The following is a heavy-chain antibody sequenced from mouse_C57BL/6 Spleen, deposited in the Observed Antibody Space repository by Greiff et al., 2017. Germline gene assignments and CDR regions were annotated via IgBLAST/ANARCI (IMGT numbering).Heavy chain of an antibody. D-gene: IGHD2-5*01. CDR3: ARGSNYEGYFDV. J-gene: IGHJ1*03. CDR2: INYDGSST. CDR1: GFTFSDYY. V-gene: IGHV5-16*01. Sequence: EVHLVESEGGLVQPGSSMKLSCTASGFTFSDYYMAWVRQVPEKGLEWVANINYDGSSTYYLDSLKSRFIISRDNAKNILYLQMSSLKSEDTATYYCARGSNYEGYFDVWGTGTTVTVSS.